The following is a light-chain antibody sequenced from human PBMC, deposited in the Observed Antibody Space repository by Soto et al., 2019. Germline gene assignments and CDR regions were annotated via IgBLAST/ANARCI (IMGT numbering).Light chain of an antibody. J-gene: IGLJ1*01. CDR1: SSDVGSYDL. CDR3: CSFAGSSTYV. V-gene: IGLV2-23*02. CDR2: EVS. Sequence: QSALTQPASVSGSPGQSITISCTGTSSDVGSYDLVSLYQHHPGKAPKLMIYEVSKRPSGVSNRFSGSKSDNTASLTISGLQAEDVADYYCCSFAGSSTYVFGTGTKLTVL.